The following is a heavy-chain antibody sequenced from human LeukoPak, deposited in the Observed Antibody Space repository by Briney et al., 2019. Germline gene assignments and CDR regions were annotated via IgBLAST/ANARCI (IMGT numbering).Heavy chain of an antibody. V-gene: IGHV3-7*03. CDR2: IKEDGSEK. Sequence: GGSLRLSCAASGFTFSNYWMTWVRQAPGRGLEWVANIKEDGSEKYYVDSVNGRFTVSRDNAKKSLYLQMNSLRPEDTAMYYCSRGPRRLDYWGQGTLVTVSS. CDR1: GFTFSNYW. J-gene: IGHJ4*02. CDR3: SRGPRRLDY.